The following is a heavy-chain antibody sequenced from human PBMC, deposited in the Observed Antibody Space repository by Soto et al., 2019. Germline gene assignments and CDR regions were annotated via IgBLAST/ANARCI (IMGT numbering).Heavy chain of an antibody. Sequence: GASVKVSCKASGGTFSSYAISWVRQAPGQGLEWMGGIIPIFGTANYAQKFQGRVTITADKSTSTAYMELSSLRSEDTAVYYCARVSVSNGDYPTYYYGMDVWGQGTTVTVSS. V-gene: IGHV1-69*06. D-gene: IGHD4-17*01. CDR3: ARVSVSNGDYPTYYYGMDV. J-gene: IGHJ6*02. CDR2: IIPIFGTA. CDR1: GGTFSSYA.